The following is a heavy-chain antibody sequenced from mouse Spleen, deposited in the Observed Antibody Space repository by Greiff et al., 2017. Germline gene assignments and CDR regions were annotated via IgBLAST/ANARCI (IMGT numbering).Heavy chain of an antibody. V-gene: IGHV1-4*01. CDR3: ARHGYDWYFDV. CDR1: GYTFTSYT. Sequence: VKLVESGAELVKPGASVKLSCKASGYTFTSYTMHWVKQRPGQGLEWIGYINPSSGYTKYNQKFKDKATLTADKSSSTAYMQLSSLTSEDSAVYYCARHGYDWYFDVWGAGTTVTVSS. CDR2: INPSSGYT. J-gene: IGHJ1*01. D-gene: IGHD1-2*01.